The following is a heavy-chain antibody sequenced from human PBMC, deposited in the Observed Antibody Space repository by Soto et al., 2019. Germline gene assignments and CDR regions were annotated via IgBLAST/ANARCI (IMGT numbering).Heavy chain of an antibody. J-gene: IGHJ5*02. Sequence: PSETLSLTCAVYGGSFSGYYWSWIRQPPGKGLEWIGEINHSGSTNYNPSLKSRVTISVDMSKNQFSLKLSSVTAADTAVYYCARGHGGSGSYYNGGYNWFDPWGQGTLVTVSS. CDR2: INHSGST. CDR3: ARGHGGSGSYYNGGYNWFDP. D-gene: IGHD3-10*01. V-gene: IGHV4-34*01. CDR1: GGSFSGYY.